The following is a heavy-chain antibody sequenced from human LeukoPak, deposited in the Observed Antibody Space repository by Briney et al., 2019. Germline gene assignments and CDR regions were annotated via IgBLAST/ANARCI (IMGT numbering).Heavy chain of an antibody. Sequence: PSETLSLTCTVSGYSISSGYYWGWIRQPPGKGLEWIGSIYHSGRTNYNPSLKSRVTISVDKSKNQFSLKLSSVTAADTAVYYRARYLRYSGIYWGQGTLVTVSS. CDR1: GYSISSGYY. J-gene: IGHJ4*02. CDR3: ARYLRYSGIY. CDR2: IYHSGRT. D-gene: IGHD1-26*01. V-gene: IGHV4-38-2*02.